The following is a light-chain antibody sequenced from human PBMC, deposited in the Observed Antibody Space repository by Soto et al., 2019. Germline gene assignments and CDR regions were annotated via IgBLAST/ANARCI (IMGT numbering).Light chain of an antibody. CDR2: EVY. Sequence: QSVLTQPASVSGSPGQSITISCTGTNSDVGGYDRVSWYQHHPGKAPKLLIFEVYNRPSGISDRFSGSKSGDTASLTISGLQAEDEADYYCTSYATGDTFPFGGGTKVTVL. J-gene: IGLJ2*01. CDR3: TSYATGDTFP. CDR1: NSDVGGYDR. V-gene: IGLV2-14*01.